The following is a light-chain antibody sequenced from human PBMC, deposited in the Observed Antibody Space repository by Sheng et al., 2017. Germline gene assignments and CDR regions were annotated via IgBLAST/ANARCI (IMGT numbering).Light chain of an antibody. CDR2: GGS. J-gene: IGKJ1*01. V-gene: IGKV3-20*01. CDR1: QSVSSRY. CDR3: QQEYSTPTWT. Sequence: DIVLTQSPGTLSLSPGETATLSCRASQSVSSRYLAWYQQKPGQAPSLLIYGGSSRATGIPDRFSGSGSGTVFTLTITSLQPEDSATYFCQQEYSTPTWTFGQGTKVEI.